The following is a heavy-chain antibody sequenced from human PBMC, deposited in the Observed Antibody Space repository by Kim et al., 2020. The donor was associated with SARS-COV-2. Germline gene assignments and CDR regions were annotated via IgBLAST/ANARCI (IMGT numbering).Heavy chain of an antibody. J-gene: IGHJ4*02. CDR3: ARRQFTSGWYYFDY. D-gene: IGHD6-19*01. V-gene: IGHV3-74*01. Sequence: AGSVKGRFTISRDNAKNTRSLQRNSRRAEDTGVYYCARRQFTSGWYYFDYWGQGTLVTVSS.